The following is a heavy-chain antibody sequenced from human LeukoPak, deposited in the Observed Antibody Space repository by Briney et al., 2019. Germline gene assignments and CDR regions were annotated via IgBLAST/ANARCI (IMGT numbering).Heavy chain of an antibody. Sequence: PSQTLSLTCAVSGGSISSGGYSWSWIRQPPGKGLEWIGYIYHSGSTYYNPSLKSRVTISVDRSKNQFSLKLSSVTAADTAVYYFARTLSSCYYYNFDYWGQGTLVTVSS. V-gene: IGHV4-30-2*01. D-gene: IGHD3-22*01. CDR2: IYHSGST. CDR1: GGSISSGGYS. J-gene: IGHJ4*02. CDR3: ARTLSSCYYYNFDY.